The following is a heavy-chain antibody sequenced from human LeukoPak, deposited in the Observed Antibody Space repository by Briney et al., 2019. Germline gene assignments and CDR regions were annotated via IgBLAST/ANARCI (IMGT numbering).Heavy chain of an antibody. CDR2: IRSKAYGGTT. V-gene: IGHV3-49*04. Sequence: PGGSLRLSCAASGFTFSNYAISWVRQAPGKGLEWVGFIRSKAYGGTTEYAASVKGRFTISRDDSKSIAYLQMNSLKTEDTAVYYCTAGSAAGTWGQGTLVIVSS. CDR1: GFTFSNYA. J-gene: IGHJ5*02. CDR3: TAGSAAGT. D-gene: IGHD6-13*01.